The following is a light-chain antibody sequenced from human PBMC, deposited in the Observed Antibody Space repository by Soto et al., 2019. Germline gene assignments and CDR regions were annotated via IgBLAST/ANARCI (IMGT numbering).Light chain of an antibody. V-gene: IGLV2-23*02. J-gene: IGLJ3*02. CDR2: EVS. CDR1: SSDVGSYNL. CDR3: CSYAGSSTCV. Sequence: QSALTQPASVYGSPGQSITISCTGTSSDVGSYNLVSWYQQHPGKAPKLMIYEVSKRPSGVSNRFSGSKSGNTASLTISGLQAEDESDYYCCSYAGSSTCVFGGGTKVTVL.